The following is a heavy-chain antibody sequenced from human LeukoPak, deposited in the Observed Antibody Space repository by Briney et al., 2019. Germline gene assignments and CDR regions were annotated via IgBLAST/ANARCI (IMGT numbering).Heavy chain of an antibody. CDR2: ISGSGGTT. CDR1: GFTFSNFW. D-gene: IGHD1/OR15-1a*01. Sequence: GGSLRLSCAASGFTFSNFWMSWVRQAPGKGLEWVSTISGSGGTTYYADSVKGRFTISRDNSKNTLYLQMNSLRAEDTAVYYCAKLRGNKGLYYYYMDAWGTGTPVTVSS. CDR3: AKLRGNKGLYYYYMDA. J-gene: IGHJ6*03. V-gene: IGHV3-23*01.